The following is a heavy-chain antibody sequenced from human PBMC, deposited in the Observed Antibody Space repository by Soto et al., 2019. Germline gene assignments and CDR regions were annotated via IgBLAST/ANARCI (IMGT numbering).Heavy chain of an antibody. Sequence: ASVKVSCKASGYPFTSYSLTWVRQAPGQGLEWMGWISADNRNTNYAQKVQGRVTMTTDTSTSTAYIELRSLRSDDTAVYYCASWGINGLDPWGRGTLVTVSS. CDR2: ISADNRNT. CDR1: GYPFTSYS. CDR3: ASWGINGLDP. D-gene: IGHD2-8*01. V-gene: IGHV1-18*01. J-gene: IGHJ5*02.